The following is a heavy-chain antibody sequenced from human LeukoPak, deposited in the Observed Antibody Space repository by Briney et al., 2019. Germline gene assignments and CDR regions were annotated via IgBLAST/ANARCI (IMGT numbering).Heavy chain of an antibody. J-gene: IGHJ3*01. CDR2: ISFSSGTI. D-gene: IGHD3-10*01. CDR3: ARDTHYYGSGSPAFDF. CDR1: GFSFSSYS. V-gene: IGHV3-48*01. Sequence: GGSLRLSCEASGFSFSSYSMNWVRQAPGKGLEWISYISFSSGTIHYADSVKGRFTISRDNAKNSLYLQMNSLKAEYTALYYCARDTHYYGSGSPAFDFWGRGTMVTVSS.